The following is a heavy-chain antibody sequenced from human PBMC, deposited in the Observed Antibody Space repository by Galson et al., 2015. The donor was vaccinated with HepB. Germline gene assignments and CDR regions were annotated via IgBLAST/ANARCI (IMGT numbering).Heavy chain of an antibody. CDR3: AKDYDDYGGSYFDY. V-gene: IGHV3-30*04. Sequence: SLRLSCAASGFTFSSYAMHWVRQAPGKGLEWVAVISYDGSNKYYADSVKGRFTISRDNSKNTLYLQMNSLRAEDTAVYYCAKDYDDYGGSYFDYWGQGTLVTVSS. CDR2: ISYDGSNK. D-gene: IGHD4-23*01. J-gene: IGHJ4*02. CDR1: GFTFSSYA.